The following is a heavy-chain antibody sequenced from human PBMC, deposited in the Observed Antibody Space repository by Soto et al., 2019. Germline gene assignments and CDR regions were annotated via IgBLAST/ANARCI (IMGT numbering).Heavy chain of an antibody. V-gene: IGHV4-59*08. CDR2: VYNTGGT. J-gene: IGHJ6*04. Sequence: QVQLQQSGPGLVKPSETLSLTCTVSSGPSSSHNWGWIRQSPGRGLEWIGYVYNTGGTSYNPSLKRRITISADLSAIPISLTLSSVTAAAAAIYYCVRRGIGIIISVADVRGAGTTVCVSS. CDR1: SGPSSSHN. CDR3: VRRGIGIIISVADV. D-gene: IGHD3-3*02.